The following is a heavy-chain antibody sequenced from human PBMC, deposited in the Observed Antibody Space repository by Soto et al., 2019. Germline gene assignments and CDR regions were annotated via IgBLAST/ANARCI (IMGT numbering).Heavy chain of an antibody. CDR1: GFTFDDYA. D-gene: IGHD2-21*01. V-gene: IGHV3-9*01. Sequence: EVQLVESGGGLVQPGRSLRLSCAASGFTFDDYAMHWVRQAPGKGLEWVSGISWNSGSIGYADSVKGRFTISRDNAKNSLYLQMNSLRAEDTALYYCAKEFRGGVDCWGQGTLVTFSS. J-gene: IGHJ4*02. CDR3: AKEFRGGVDC. CDR2: ISWNSGSI.